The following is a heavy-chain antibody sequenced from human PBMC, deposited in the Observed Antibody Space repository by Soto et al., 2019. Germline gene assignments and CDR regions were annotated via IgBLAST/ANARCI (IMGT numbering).Heavy chain of an antibody. J-gene: IGHJ4*02. D-gene: IGHD1-1*01. V-gene: IGHV1-2*02. Sequence: LVQSGAEVKTPGASVKVSCKASGYTFIDYYLHWVRQTPGQGLEWMGWINPKSGCTQYAQNFQGRVTMTRDTPNNTAHIALSSVRFDHAAVYYCAGAGSDYNVDTWGRGTLLTVSS. CDR3: AGAGSDYNVDT. CDR2: INPKSGCT. CDR1: GYTFIDYY.